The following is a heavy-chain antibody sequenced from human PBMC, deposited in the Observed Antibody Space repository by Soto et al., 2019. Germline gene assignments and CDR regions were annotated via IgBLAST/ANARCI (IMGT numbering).Heavy chain of an antibody. CDR1: GFTFSSYG. Sequence: QVQLVESGGGVVQXGXSLRLSCAASGFTFSSYGMHWVRQAPGKGLEWVAVISYDGSNKYYADSVKGRFTISRDNSKNTLYLQMNSLRAEDTAVYYCAKEQLRGVRGVITYYYGMDVWGQGTTVTVSS. D-gene: IGHD3-10*01. CDR2: ISYDGSNK. J-gene: IGHJ6*02. CDR3: AKEQLRGVRGVITYYYGMDV. V-gene: IGHV3-30*18.